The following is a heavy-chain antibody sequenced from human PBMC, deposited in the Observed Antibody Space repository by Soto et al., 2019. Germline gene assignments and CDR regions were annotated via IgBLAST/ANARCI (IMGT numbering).Heavy chain of an antibody. CDR1: GFTFSSYA. CDR3: AGPVHCSPPISTR. D-gene: IGHD2-15*01. V-gene: IGHV3-30-3*01. Sequence: GGSLGISCAASGFTFSSYAMHWVRQAPGKGLEWVAVISYDGSNKYYADSVKGRFTISRDNAKNSLHLQMNRLRAEDTAVYYAAGPVHCSPPISTRWGQGTLVPVSS. J-gene: IGHJ4*02. CDR2: ISYDGSNK.